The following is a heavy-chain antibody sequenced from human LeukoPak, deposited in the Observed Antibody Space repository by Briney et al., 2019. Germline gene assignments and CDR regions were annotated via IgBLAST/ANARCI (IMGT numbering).Heavy chain of an antibody. CDR3: AIGRGGQQLGHY. V-gene: IGHV5-51*01. CDR1: DYSFPNYC. CDR2: IYPDDSDT. Sequence: GGSLQISCKHSDYSFPNYCIGWVRQVPGKGLEWMGNIYPDDSDTRNSPSCQGQVTNTADRAISTPDLEWSGLRASDTAMYYCAIGRGGQQLGHYWGQGTLVTVSS. J-gene: IGHJ4*02. D-gene: IGHD6-13*01.